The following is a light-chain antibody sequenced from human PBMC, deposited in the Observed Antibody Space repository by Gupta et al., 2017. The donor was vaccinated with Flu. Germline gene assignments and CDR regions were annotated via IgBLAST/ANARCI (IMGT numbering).Light chain of an antibody. Sequence: DIQLTQSPSFLSASVGDRVTITCRASQGIRSNLAWYQQTPGKPPKLLISDASTLQSGVTSRFTLTIRSRQPADFATYYCQYLNNFPPYTFGQGTQLEIK. CDR2: DAS. CDR3: QYLNNFPPYT. J-gene: IGKJ2*01. CDR1: QGIRSN. V-gene: IGKV1-9*01.